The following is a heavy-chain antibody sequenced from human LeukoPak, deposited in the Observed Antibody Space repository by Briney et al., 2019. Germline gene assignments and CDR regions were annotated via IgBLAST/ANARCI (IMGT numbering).Heavy chain of an antibody. J-gene: IGHJ4*02. D-gene: IGHD2-2*01. V-gene: IGHV1-69*06. CDR1: GGTFSSYA. CDR2: IIPIFGTA. Sequence: SVKVSCKASGGTFSSYAISWVRQAPGQGLESIGEIIPIFGTANYAQKFQGRVTITADKSTSTAYMELSSLRSEDTAVYYCARVGYCSSTSCQPGDYWGQGTLVTVSS. CDR3: ARVGYCSSTSCQPGDY.